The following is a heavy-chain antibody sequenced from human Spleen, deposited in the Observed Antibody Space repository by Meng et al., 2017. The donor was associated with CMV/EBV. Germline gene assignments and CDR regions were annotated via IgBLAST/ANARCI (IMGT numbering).Heavy chain of an antibody. CDR1: GFTFSSYS. D-gene: IGHD2-2*01. CDR3: ARGEGYCSSTSCEGDFGY. J-gene: IGHJ4*02. Sequence: GESLKISCAASGFTFSSYSMNWVRQAPGKGLEWVSYISSSSSTIYYADSVKGRFTISRDNAKNSLYLQMNSLRAEDTAVYYCARGEGYCSSTSCEGDFGYWGQGTLVTVSS. V-gene: IGHV3-48*04. CDR2: ISSSSSTI.